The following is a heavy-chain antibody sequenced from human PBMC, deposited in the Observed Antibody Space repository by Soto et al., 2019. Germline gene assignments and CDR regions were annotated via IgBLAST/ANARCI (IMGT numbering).Heavy chain of an antibody. CDR3: ARDPWVYSSSWYVSAVAGDFDY. CDR1: GFTFSSYG. J-gene: IGHJ4*02. V-gene: IGHV3-33*01. Sequence: QVQLVESGGGVVQPGRSLRLSCAASGFTFSSYGMHWVRQAPGKGLEWVAVIWYDGSNKYYADSVKGRFTISRDNSKNTLYLQMNSLRAEDTAVYYCARDPWVYSSSWYVSAVAGDFDYWGQGTLVTVSS. CDR2: IWYDGSNK. D-gene: IGHD6-13*01.